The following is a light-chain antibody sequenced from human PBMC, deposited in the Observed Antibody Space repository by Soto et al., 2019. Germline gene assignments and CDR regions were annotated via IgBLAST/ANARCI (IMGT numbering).Light chain of an antibody. V-gene: IGLV1-40*01. CDR2: DNN. J-gene: IGLJ2*01. Sequence: QSVLTQPPSVSAAPGQTVTISCTGTNFNIGAGYEVHWYQHLPGTAPRLLIYDNNIRPSGVPDRFSGSKSGTSASLAITGLQAEDEGDYYCQSYDSSLSNLVVFGGGTKLTVL. CDR3: QSYDSSLSNLVV. CDR1: NFNIGAGYE.